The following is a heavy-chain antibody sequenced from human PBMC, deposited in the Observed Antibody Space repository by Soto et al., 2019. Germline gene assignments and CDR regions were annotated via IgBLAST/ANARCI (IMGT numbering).Heavy chain of an antibody. J-gene: IGHJ6*02. Sequence: PSQTLSLTCAISGDSVSSNSAAWNWIRQSPSRGLEWLGRTYYRSKWYNDYAISVENRITINPGPSKNQFSLQLNSVTPEDTAIYYCARGLNYYDSGSPSYGMDVWGQGNTVTVSS. CDR1: GDSVSSNSAA. D-gene: IGHD3-10*01. CDR2: TYYRSKWYN. V-gene: IGHV6-1*01. CDR3: ARGLNYYDSGSPSYGMDV.